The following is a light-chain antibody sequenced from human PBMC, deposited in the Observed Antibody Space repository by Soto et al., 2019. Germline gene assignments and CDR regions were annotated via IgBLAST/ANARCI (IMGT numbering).Light chain of an antibody. CDR2: GAS. Sequence: EIVLTQSPGTLSLPPGERATLSCRSSQSVSSSYLAWYQQKPGQAPRLLIYGASSRATGIPDRFSGSGSGTDFTLTISRLEPEDFATYYCQQYNSYPWTFGQGTKVDIK. CDR3: QQYNSYPWT. V-gene: IGKV3-20*01. J-gene: IGKJ1*01. CDR1: QSVSSSY.